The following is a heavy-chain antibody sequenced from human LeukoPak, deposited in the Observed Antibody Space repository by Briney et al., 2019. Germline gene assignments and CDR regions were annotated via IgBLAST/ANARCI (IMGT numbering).Heavy chain of an antibody. Sequence: QTGGSLRLSCAASGFTFSSYGMHWVRQAPGKGLEWVAFIRYDGSNKYYADSVKGRFTISRDNSKNTLYLQMNSLRAEDTAVYYCAKDRAGGSGSYPRPGTLDYWGQGTLVTVSS. V-gene: IGHV3-30*02. CDR2: IRYDGSNK. CDR1: GFTFSSYG. J-gene: IGHJ4*02. D-gene: IGHD3-10*01. CDR3: AKDRAGGSGSYPRPGTLDY.